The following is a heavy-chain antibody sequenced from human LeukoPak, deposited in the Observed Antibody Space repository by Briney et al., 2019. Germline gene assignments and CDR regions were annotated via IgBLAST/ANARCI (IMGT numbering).Heavy chain of an antibody. CDR1: GFTVSSNY. CDR3: AKGRYSSSWSYFDY. CDR2: IYSGGST. Sequence: GGSLRLSCAASGFTVSSNYMSWVRQAPGKGLEWVSVIYSGGSTYYADSVKGRFTISRDNSKNTLYLQMNSLRAEDTAVYYCAKGRYSSSWSYFDYWGQGTLVTVSS. D-gene: IGHD6-13*01. J-gene: IGHJ4*02. V-gene: IGHV3-53*01.